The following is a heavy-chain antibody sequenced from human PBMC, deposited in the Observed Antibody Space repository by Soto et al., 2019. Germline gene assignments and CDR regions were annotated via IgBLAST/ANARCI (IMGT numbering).Heavy chain of an antibody. CDR1: GGSFSGYY. D-gene: IGHD2-15*01. J-gene: IGHJ5*02. CDR3: ARDCSGGSCYGGFGP. CDR2: INHSGST. Sequence: SETLSLTCAVYGGSFSGYYWSWIRQPPGKGLEWIGEINHSGSTNYNPSLKSRVTISVDTSKNQFSLKLSSVTAADTAVYYCARDCSGGSCYGGFGPWGQGTLVTVSS. V-gene: IGHV4-34*01.